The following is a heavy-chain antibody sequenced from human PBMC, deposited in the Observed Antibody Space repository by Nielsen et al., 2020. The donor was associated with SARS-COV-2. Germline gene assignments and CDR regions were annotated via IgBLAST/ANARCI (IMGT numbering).Heavy chain of an antibody. V-gene: IGHV1-18*01. CDR3: ARGGDTSLVPYFNGLDV. Sequence: SVKVSCKASDYSFTTFGIHWVRQTPGQGLEWMGWISTHNGHTAYAQNLQGRVTMTTDTSTSTAYVELRSLSSDDTAVYYCARGGDTSLVPYFNGLDVWGQGTTVTVSS. D-gene: IGHD5-18*01. CDR1: DYSFTTFG. J-gene: IGHJ6*02. CDR2: ISTHNGHT.